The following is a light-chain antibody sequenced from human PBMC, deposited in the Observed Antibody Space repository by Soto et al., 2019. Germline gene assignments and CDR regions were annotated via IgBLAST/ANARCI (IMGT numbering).Light chain of an antibody. CDR2: LGS. J-gene: IGKJ5*01. Sequence: DIVMTQSPLSLPVTPGEPASISCRSSQSLLHSNGDSYFDWYQQKPGQSPQLLIYLGSNRASGVPDRFSGSGSGTDFTLKISRVEAEDVGVYYCMQALQTPLTFGQGTRLEIK. V-gene: IGKV2-28*01. CDR3: MQALQTPLT. CDR1: QSLLHSNGDSY.